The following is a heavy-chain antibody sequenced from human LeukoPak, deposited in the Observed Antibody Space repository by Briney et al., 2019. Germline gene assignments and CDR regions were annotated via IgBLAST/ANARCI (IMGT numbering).Heavy chain of an antibody. Sequence: EGSLRLSCAASGFTFSSYAMSWVRQAPGKGLDWVSAISGSSGDSTYYADSVKGRFTISRDNSKNTLYLQMNGLRAEDTAVYYCAKDLEAAALYYYYYMDVWGKGTTVTVSS. CDR1: GFTFSSYA. CDR3: AKDLEAAALYYYYYMDV. CDR2: ISGSSGDST. V-gene: IGHV3-23*01. J-gene: IGHJ6*03. D-gene: IGHD6-13*01.